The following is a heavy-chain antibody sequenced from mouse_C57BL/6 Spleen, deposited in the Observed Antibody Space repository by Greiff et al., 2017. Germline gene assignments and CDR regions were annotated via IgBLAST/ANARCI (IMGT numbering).Heavy chain of an antibody. Sequence: QVQLQQPGAELVKPGASVKLSCKASGYTFTSYWMHWVKQRPGQGLEWIGMIHPNSGSTNYNEKFKSKATLTVDKSSSTAYMQLSSLTSEDSAVYYCARGGYMITTVYYYAMDYWGQGTSVTVAS. CDR3: ARGGYMITTVYYYAMDY. CDR2: IHPNSGST. CDR1: GYTFTSYW. V-gene: IGHV1-64*01. D-gene: IGHD2-4*01. J-gene: IGHJ4*01.